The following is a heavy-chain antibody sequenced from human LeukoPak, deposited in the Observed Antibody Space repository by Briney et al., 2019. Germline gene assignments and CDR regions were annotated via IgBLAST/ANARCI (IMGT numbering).Heavy chain of an antibody. D-gene: IGHD3-10*01. V-gene: IGHV4-38-2*02. CDR3: SRETAGTTIDF. CDR1: GYAIGSNYF. CDR2: IHHRGTT. J-gene: IGHJ4*02. Sequence: SETLSLTCTVSGYAIGSNYFWGWIRQPPGKGLEWIGSIHHRGTTYYNPSLKGRLTISLDTSKNQFSLNLTSVTASDTAVYYCSRETAGTTIDFWGQGHLVAVSS.